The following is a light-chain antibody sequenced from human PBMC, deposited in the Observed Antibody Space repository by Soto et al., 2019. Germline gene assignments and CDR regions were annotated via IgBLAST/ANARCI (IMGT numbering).Light chain of an antibody. J-gene: IGKJ2*01. CDR3: QQRSGWPPMYT. CDR1: QSVSTY. V-gene: IGKV3-11*01. CDR2: EAS. Sequence: EIVLTQSPATLSLSPGERATLSCRASQSVSTYLAWYQQKPGQAPRLLIYEASNRATGIPARFSGSGSGTAFTLTISSLEPADFAVYFCQQRSGWPPMYTFGQGTKLEIK.